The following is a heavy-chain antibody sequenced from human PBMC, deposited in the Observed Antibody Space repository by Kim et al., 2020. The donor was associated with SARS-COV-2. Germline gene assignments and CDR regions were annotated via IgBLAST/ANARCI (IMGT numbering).Heavy chain of an antibody. V-gene: IGHV3-23*01. D-gene: IGHD1-26*01. Sequence: VKDRFTISRDNSQDTLYLQMNSLRAEDTAVYYCAKDQTEWELLPYFDYWGQGTLVTVSS. CDR3: AKDQTEWELLPYFDY. J-gene: IGHJ4*02.